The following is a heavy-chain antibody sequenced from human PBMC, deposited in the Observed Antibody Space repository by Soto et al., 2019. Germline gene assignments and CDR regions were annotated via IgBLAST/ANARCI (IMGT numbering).Heavy chain of an antibody. CDR3: TRGSYKGNYYYYGMDV. CDR2: IKSKTDGGTR. V-gene: IGHV3-15*01. CDR1: GFTFSNAW. Sequence: PGGSLRLSCAASGFTFSNAWMSWVRQVPGKGLEWVGRIKSKTDGGTRDYAAPVKGRFTISREDSKKTLYLQMNSLKAEDTGVYYCTRGSYKGNYYYYGMDVWGQGTTVAAP. J-gene: IGHJ6*02. D-gene: IGHD1-26*01.